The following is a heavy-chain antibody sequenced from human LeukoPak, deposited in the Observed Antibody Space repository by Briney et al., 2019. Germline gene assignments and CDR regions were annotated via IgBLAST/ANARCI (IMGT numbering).Heavy chain of an antibody. CDR3: ARGKWTYSSSWYDHDAIYGMDV. D-gene: IGHD6-13*01. CDR2: IIPILGIA. V-gene: IGHV1-69*04. J-gene: IGHJ6*02. Sequence: GASVKVSCKASGGTFSSYAISWVRQAPGQGLEWMGRIIPILGIANYAQKFQGRVTITADKSTSTAYMELSSLRSEDTAVYYCARGKWTYSSSWYDHDAIYGMDVWGQGTTVTVSS. CDR1: GGTFSSYA.